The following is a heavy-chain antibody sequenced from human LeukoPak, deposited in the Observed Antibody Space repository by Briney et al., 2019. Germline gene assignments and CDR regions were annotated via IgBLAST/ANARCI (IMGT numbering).Heavy chain of an antibody. D-gene: IGHD3-9*01. V-gene: IGHV3-7*03. CDR1: GFTFSNSW. J-gene: IGHJ6*02. CDR3: ARDRRYDILTDYGMDV. CDR2: IKKDGSEK. Sequence: GGSLRLSRAASGFTFSNSWMSWVRQAPGKGLEWVANIKKDGSEKYYVGSVKGRFTISRDNAKNSLFLQMSSLRAEDTAVYYCARDRRYDILTDYGMDVWGQGTTVTVSS.